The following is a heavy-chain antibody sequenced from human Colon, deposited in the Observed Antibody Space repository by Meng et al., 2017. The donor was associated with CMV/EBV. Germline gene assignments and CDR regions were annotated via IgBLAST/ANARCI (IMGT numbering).Heavy chain of an antibody. D-gene: IGHD1-1*01. J-gene: IGHJ4*02. CDR2: IHTTDST. V-gene: IGHV4-4*07. CDR1: GGSIGSYY. Sequence: QLQASGPGLVKPSEALSLTGTFVGGSIGSYYWNWMRQPDGKGLEWIGRIHTTDSTNYNPSLKSRVTISVDTSKNQFSLKLTSVTAADTAVYYCARDTGTTGTGSLFDYWGQGILVTVSS. CDR3: ARDTGTTGTGSLFDY.